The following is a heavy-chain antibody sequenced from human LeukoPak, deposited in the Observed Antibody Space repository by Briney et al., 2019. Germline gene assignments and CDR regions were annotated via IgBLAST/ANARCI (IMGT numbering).Heavy chain of an antibody. CDR2: MKSKPEGGTT. V-gene: IGHV3-15*01. D-gene: IGHD5-12*01. CDR1: GFTFVNAS. J-gene: IGHJ4*02. Sequence: GGSLRLSCLTSGFTFVNASMSWVRQAPGKGLEWVGLMKSKPEGGTTFYAAPVKGRFTISRDDSKNTLYLQMNSLKTEDTAVYYCTTHARGWLRPPYYFDYWGQGTLVTVSS. CDR3: TTHARGWLRPPYYFDY.